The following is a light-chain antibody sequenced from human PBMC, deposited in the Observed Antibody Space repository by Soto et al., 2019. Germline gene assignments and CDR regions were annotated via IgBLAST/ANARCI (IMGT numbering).Light chain of an antibody. Sequence: DIQLTQSPSFLSASVGDGVTITCRASQGISSYLAWYQQKPGKAPKLLIYAASTLLSGVPSRFSGSGSGTEFTLTINSLQPADFATYYCQQLNRFPPTFGPGTNVDIK. CDR1: QGISSY. V-gene: IGKV1-9*01. CDR2: AAS. CDR3: QQLNRFPPT. J-gene: IGKJ3*01.